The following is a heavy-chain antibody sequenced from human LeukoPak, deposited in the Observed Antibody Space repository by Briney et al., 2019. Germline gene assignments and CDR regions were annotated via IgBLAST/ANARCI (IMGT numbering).Heavy chain of an antibody. D-gene: IGHD4-17*01. CDR2: IYYSGST. CDR3: ASNGDGDPSNDAFDI. Sequence: SETLSLTCTVSGGSISSSSYYWGWIRQPPGKGLEWIGSIYYSGSTYYNPSLKSRVTISVDTSKNQFSLKLSSVTAADTAVYYCASNGDGDPSNDAFDIWGQGTMVTVSS. CDR1: GGSISSSSYY. J-gene: IGHJ3*02. V-gene: IGHV4-39*07.